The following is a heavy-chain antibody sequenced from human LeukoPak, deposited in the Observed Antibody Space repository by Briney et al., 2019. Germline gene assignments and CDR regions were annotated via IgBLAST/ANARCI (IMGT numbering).Heavy chain of an antibody. CDR2: IYYSGST. D-gene: IGHD3-3*01. J-gene: IGHJ4*02. CDR1: GGSISSGGYY. Sequence: SQTLPLTCTVSGGSISSGGYYWSWIRQHPGKGLEWIGYIYYSGSTNYNPSLKSRVTISVDTSKNQFSLKLSSVTAADTAVYYCARDLSGSGYIDYWGQGTLVTVSS. CDR3: ARDLSGSGYIDY. V-gene: IGHV4-31*03.